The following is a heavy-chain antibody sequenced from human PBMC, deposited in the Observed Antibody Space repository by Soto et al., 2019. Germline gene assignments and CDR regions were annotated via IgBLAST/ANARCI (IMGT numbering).Heavy chain of an antibody. D-gene: IGHD1-26*01. CDR1: GYTFTSYG. Sequence: ASVKVSCKASGYTFTSYGISWVRQAPGQGLEWMGWISAYNGNTNYAQKLQGRVTMTTDTSTSTAYMELRSLRSDDTAVYYCARDQVGSMFYYYGMVVWCQGTTVTVSS. J-gene: IGHJ6*02. V-gene: IGHV1-18*04. CDR3: ARDQVGSMFYYYGMVV. CDR2: ISAYNGNT.